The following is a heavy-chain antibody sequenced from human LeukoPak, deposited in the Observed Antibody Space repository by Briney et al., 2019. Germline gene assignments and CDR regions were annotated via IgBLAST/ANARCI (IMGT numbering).Heavy chain of an antibody. J-gene: IGHJ4*02. CDR2: IGTAGDT. Sequence: GGSLRLSCAASGFTFSSYDMHWVRQATGKGLEWVSAIGTAGDTYYPGSVKGRFTISRENAKNSLYLQMNSLRAGDTAVYYCARVVAGTRYDYWGQGTLVTVSS. CDR1: GFTFSSYD. D-gene: IGHD6-19*01. V-gene: IGHV3-13*01. CDR3: ARVVAGTRYDY.